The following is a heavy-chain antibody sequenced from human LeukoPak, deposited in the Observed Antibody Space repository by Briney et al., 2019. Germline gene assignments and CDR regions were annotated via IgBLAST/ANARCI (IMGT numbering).Heavy chain of an antibody. D-gene: IGHD5-18*01. CDR2: ISGSGGST. Sequence: GGSLTLFCAASGYTYSSYHMSWLRQAPGKALEWVSSISGSGGSTYYADSVKGRFTISRDNSKNTLYLQMNSLRAEDTAVYYCAKEKYTAMVLFSDYWGQGTLVTVSS. CDR1: GYTYSSYH. CDR3: AKEKYTAMVLFSDY. J-gene: IGHJ4*02. V-gene: IGHV3-23*01.